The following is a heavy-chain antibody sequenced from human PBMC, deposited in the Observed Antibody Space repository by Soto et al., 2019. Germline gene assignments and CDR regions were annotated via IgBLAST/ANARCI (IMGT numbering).Heavy chain of an antibody. Sequence: GGSLRLSCAASGFTVSNAWMSWVRQAPGKGLEWVGRIKSKTDGGTTEYDAPVKGRFTISRDDSKNTLYLQMNSLKTEDTAVYYCTRYSYGASEYWGQGTLVTV. D-gene: IGHD5-18*01. J-gene: IGHJ4*02. V-gene: IGHV3-15*01. CDR1: GFTVSNAW. CDR3: TRYSYGASEY. CDR2: IKSKTDGGTT.